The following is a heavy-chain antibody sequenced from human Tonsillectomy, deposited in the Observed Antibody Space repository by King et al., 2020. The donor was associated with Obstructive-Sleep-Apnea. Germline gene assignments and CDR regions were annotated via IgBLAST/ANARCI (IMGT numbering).Heavy chain of an antibody. V-gene: IGHV1-18*04. D-gene: IGHD6-19*01. CDR2: ISVYSGNT. J-gene: IGHJ4*02. CDR1: SYTFINYG. Sequence: QLVQSGAEVKKPGASVKVSCKASSYTFINYGISWVRQAPGQGLEWMGWISVYSGNTNYAEKFQGRVTMTTDTSTSTAYMDLRSLRSDDTAVYYCARVGNSGWNYFDYWGQGTLVTVSS. CDR3: ARVGNSGWNYFDY.